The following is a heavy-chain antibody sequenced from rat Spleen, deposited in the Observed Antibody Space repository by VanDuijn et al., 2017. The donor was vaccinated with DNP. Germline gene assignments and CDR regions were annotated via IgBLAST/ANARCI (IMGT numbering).Heavy chain of an antibody. J-gene: IGHJ2*01. CDR2: INSAGTT. V-gene: IGHV3-3*01. CDR3: AIQLGVFDY. Sequence: EVQLQESGPGLVKPSQSLSLTCSVTGYSITSDYRWNWIRKFPGNKLEWMGYINSAGTTNYNPSLKSRISITRDTAKNQFFLQVNSVSTEETATYYCAIQLGVFDYWGQGVMVTVSS. D-gene: IGHD5-1*01. CDR1: GYSITSDYR.